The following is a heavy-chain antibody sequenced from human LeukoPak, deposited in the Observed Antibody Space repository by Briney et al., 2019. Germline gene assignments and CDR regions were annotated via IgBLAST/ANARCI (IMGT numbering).Heavy chain of an antibody. D-gene: IGHD2-15*01. Sequence: PSETLSLTCTVSTGSISTYYWSWIRRPPGKGLEFIGYVDYSGGTNYNPSLKSRVTVSADTSKNQISLKLTSVTAADTAVYYCASHPGVAAADYWGQGTLVTVSS. CDR3: ASHPGVAAADY. V-gene: IGHV4-59*08. J-gene: IGHJ4*02. CDR2: VDYSGGT. CDR1: TGSISTYY.